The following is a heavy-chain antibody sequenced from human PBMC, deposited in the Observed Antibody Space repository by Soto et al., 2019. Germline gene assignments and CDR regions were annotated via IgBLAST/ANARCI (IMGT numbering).Heavy chain of an antibody. D-gene: IGHD5-12*01. CDR3: ARQYGGYEYYFDY. V-gene: IGHV4-30-4*01. Sequence: QVQLQESGPGLVKPSQTLSLTCTVSGDSMSSGDYYWSWLRQPPGKGLEWIGYIYYSEITNYNPSLKSRVTLSADRSKNQFSLKLSSVTAADTAVYYCARQYGGYEYYFDYWGQETLVTVSS. J-gene: IGHJ4*02. CDR1: GDSMSSGDYY. CDR2: IYYSEIT.